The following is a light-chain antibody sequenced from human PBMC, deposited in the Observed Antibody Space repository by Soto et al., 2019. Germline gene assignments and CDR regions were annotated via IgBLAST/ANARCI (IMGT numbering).Light chain of an antibody. CDR2: DVS. Sequence: QSALTQPASVSGSPGQSITISCTGTSSDIGRYDYVSWYQQFPGKAPKLMISDVSKRPSGVPDRFSGSKSGNTASLTISGLQAEDEADYYCCSYAGSYTLLFGGGTKLTVL. CDR3: CSYAGSYTLL. CDR1: SSDIGRYDY. V-gene: IGLV2-11*01. J-gene: IGLJ2*01.